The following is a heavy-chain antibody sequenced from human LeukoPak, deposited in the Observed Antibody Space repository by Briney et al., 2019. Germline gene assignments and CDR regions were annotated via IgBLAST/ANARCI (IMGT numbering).Heavy chain of an antibody. CDR1: GFTFSSYS. J-gene: IGHJ5*02. V-gene: IGHV3-21*01. Sequence: GGSLRLSCAASGFTFSSYSMNWVRQAPGKGLEWVSSISSSSSYIYYADSVKGRFTISRDNAKNSLYLQMNSLRAEDTAVYYCARTVTVVVPAANWFDPWGQGTLVTVSS. CDR2: ISSSSSYI. CDR3: ARTVTVVVPAANWFDP. D-gene: IGHD2-2*01.